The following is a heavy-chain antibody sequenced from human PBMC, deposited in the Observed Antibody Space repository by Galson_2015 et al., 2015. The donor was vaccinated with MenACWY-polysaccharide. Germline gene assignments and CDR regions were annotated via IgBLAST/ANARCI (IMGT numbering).Heavy chain of an antibody. D-gene: IGHD1-14*01. V-gene: IGHV3-48*03. CDR1: GFTFSSYE. CDR2: ISSSGSTI. J-gene: IGHJ6*02. CDR3: ARDNRLGYYYYGMDV. Sequence: SLRLSCAASGFTFSSYEMNWVRQAPGKGLEWVSYISSSGSTIYYADPVKGRFTISRDNAKNSLYLQMNSLRAEDTAVYYCARDNRLGYYYYGMDVWGQGTTVTVSS.